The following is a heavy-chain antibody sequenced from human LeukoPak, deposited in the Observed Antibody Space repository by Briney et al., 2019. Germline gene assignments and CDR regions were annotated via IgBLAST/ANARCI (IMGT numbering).Heavy chain of an antibody. CDR1: GFTFSSYA. D-gene: IGHD3-10*01. CDR3: AKRGVVIRGLLVIGYHQEAYHYDF. V-gene: IGHV3-23*01. CDR2: ISGSGGST. J-gene: IGHJ4*02. Sequence: GGSLRLSCAASGFTFSSYAMSWVRPAQGKGLEWVSAISGSGGSTYYADSVKGRFTSSRDTSLNTLYLQMNNLRAEDTAVYFCAKRGVVIRGLLVIGYHQEAYHYDFWGQGVLVTVSS.